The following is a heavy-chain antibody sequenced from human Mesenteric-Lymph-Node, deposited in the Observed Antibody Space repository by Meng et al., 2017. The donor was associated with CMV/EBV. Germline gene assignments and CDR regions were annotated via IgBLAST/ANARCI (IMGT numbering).Heavy chain of an antibody. V-gene: IGHV4-31*02. CDR2: IYYSGST. D-gene: IGHD6-13*01. CDR1: GGSISSGGYY. J-gene: IGHJ4*02. Sequence: VSGGSISSGGYYWSWIRQHPGKGLEWIGYIYYSGSTYYNPSLKSRVTISVDTSKNQFSLKLSSVTAADTAVYFCARGFRSRWYGGHWGQGSLVTVSS. CDR3: ARGFRSRWYGGH.